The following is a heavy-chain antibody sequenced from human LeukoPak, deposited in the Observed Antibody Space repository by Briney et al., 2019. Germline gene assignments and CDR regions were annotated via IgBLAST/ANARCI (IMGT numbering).Heavy chain of an antibody. D-gene: IGHD2-2*01. J-gene: IGHJ6*03. CDR2: ITGSHGPT. CDR1: GFTFSNAW. Sequence: GGSLRLSCAASGFTFSNAWMSWVRQAPGKGLEWVSSITGSHGPTYNTDSVKGRFTISRDNSQNTLYLQMNSLRAEDTAVYYCARLQCSSTRKSIREAYMDVWGKGTTVTVSS. CDR3: ARLQCSSTRKSIREAYMDV. V-gene: IGHV3-23*01.